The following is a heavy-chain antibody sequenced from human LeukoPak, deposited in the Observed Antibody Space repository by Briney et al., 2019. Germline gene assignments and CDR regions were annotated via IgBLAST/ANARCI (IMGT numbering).Heavy chain of an antibody. Sequence: GASVKVSCKASGYTFTSYGISWVRQAPGQGLEWMGWISAYNGNTNYAQKLQGRVTITADKSTSTAYMELSSLRSDDTAVYYCARDMQLLLWGIVEPFDYWGQGTLVTVSS. CDR3: ARDMQLLLWGIVEPFDY. D-gene: IGHD2-15*01. V-gene: IGHV1-18*01. CDR2: ISAYNGNT. CDR1: GYTFTSYG. J-gene: IGHJ4*02.